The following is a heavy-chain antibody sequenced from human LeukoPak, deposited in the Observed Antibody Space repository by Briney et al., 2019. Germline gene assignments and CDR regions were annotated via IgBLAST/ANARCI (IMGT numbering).Heavy chain of an antibody. CDR2: IYPGDSDT. CDR1: GYSFSNYW. Sequence: GESLKISCKSSGYSFSNYWIGWVRQMPGKGLEWMGIIYPGDSDTRYSPSFQGQVTISADKSISTAYLQWSSLKASDTAMYYCARPPSAYCSGGGCYVDYWGQGTLVTVSS. D-gene: IGHD2-15*01. CDR3: ARPPSAYCSGGGCYVDY. J-gene: IGHJ4*02. V-gene: IGHV5-51*01.